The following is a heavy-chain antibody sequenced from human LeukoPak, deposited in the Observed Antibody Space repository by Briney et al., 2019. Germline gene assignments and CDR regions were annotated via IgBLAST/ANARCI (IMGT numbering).Heavy chain of an antibody. Sequence: PGGSLRLSCAASGFTFSSYGMHWVRQAPGKGLEWVAFIRYDGSNKYYADSVKGRFTISRDNSKNTLYLQMNSLRAEDTAIYYCARVQFYFGFSNAFDIWGQGTKVTVSS. CDR2: IRYDGSNK. V-gene: IGHV3-30*02. CDR3: ARVQFYFGFSNAFDI. CDR1: GFTFSSYG. J-gene: IGHJ3*02. D-gene: IGHD3-10*01.